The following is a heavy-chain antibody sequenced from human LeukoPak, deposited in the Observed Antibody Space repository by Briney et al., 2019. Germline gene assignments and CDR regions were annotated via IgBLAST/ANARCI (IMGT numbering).Heavy chain of an antibody. V-gene: IGHV4-34*01. CDR2: INHSGST. J-gene: IGHJ4*02. Sequence: SETLSLTCAVYGGSFSGYYWSWIRQPPGKGLEWIGEINHSGSTNYNPSLKSRVTISVDTSKNQFSLKLSSVTAADTAVYYCARRSKAAAGYYFDYWGQGTLVTVSS. CDR3: ARRSKAAAGYYFDY. D-gene: IGHD6-13*01. CDR1: GGSFSGYY.